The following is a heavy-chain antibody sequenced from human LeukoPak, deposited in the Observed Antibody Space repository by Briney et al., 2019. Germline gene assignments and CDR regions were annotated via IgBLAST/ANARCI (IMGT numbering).Heavy chain of an antibody. D-gene: IGHD6-13*01. J-gene: IGHJ6*02. CDR1: GFAFSSYG. V-gene: IGHV3-30*18. CDR3: AKVRYSSSHYYGMDV. Sequence: GGSLRLSCAASGFAFSSYGMHWVRQAPGKGLEWVAVISYDGSNKYNADSVKGRFTISRDNSKNTLYLQMNSLRAEDTAVYYCAKVRYSSSHYYGMDVRGQGTTVTVSS. CDR2: ISYDGSNK.